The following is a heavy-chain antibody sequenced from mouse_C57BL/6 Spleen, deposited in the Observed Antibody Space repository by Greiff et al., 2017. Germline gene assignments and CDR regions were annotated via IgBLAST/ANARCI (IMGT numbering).Heavy chain of an antibody. CDR1: GFTFTDYY. J-gene: IGHJ1*03. V-gene: IGHV7-3*01. D-gene: IGHD1-1*01. CDR2: IRNKANGYTT. CDR3: ARSYYYGSSYWYFDV. Sequence: EVKVEESGGGLVQPGGSLSLSCAASGFTFTDYYMSWVRQPPGKALEWLGFIRNKANGYTTEYSASVKGRFTISRDTSQSILYLQMNALRAEDSATYYCARSYYYGSSYWYFDVWGTGTTVTVSS.